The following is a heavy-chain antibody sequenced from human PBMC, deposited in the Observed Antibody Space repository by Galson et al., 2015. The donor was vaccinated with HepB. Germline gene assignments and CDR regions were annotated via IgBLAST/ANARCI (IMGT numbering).Heavy chain of an antibody. CDR2: IYWDHDT. D-gene: IGHD2-15*01. J-gene: IGHJ4*02. Sequence: EWLALIYWDHDTRYSPSLKNRLTITKDTSKNQVVLTLTNMDPVDTGTYYCAHRGRVSGSRYYDHWGQGTLVTVSS. V-gene: IGHV2-5*02. CDR3: AHRGRVSGSRYYDH.